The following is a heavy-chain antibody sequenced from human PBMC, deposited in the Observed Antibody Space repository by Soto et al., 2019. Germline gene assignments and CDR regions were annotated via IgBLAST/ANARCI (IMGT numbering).Heavy chain of an antibody. Sequence: QVQLQESDPGLVKPSQTLSLTCTVSGGSISSGGYYWTWIRQHPGKGLEWIGYNDYSGITYYNPSLKSRVTISLDTSKNQFSLKLSSVTAADTAVYYCARGSSIAGLYYGMDVWGQGTTVTVSS. CDR2: NDYSGIT. D-gene: IGHD6-6*01. V-gene: IGHV4-31*03. CDR3: ARGSSIAGLYYGMDV. CDR1: GGSISSGGYY. J-gene: IGHJ6*02.